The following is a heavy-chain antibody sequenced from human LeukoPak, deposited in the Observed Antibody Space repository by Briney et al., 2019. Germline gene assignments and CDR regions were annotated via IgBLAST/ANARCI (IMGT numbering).Heavy chain of an antibody. J-gene: IGHJ4*02. CDR3: ARDRWLQSQRYFDY. Sequence: GGSLRLSCAASGFTLSSYSMNWVRQAPGKGLEWVSSISTSSSYIYYADSVKGRFTISRDNAKNSLYVQMDSLRAEDTAVYYCARDRWLQSQRYFDYWGQGILVTVSS. V-gene: IGHV3-21*01. CDR2: ISTSSSYI. D-gene: IGHD5-24*01. CDR1: GFTLSSYS.